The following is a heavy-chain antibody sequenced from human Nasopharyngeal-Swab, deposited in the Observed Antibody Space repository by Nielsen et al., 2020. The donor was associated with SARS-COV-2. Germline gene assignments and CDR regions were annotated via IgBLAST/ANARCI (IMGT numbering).Heavy chain of an antibody. Sequence: GGSLRLSCAASGFTFSSYGMHWVRQAPGKGLEWVAVISYDGSNKYYADSVKGRFTISRDNSKNTLYLQMNSLRAEDTAVYYCANDPAVVVPAAMDYLGQGTLVTVSS. CDR2: ISYDGSNK. CDR1: GFTFSSYG. V-gene: IGHV3-30*18. CDR3: ANDPAVVVPAAMDY. J-gene: IGHJ4*02. D-gene: IGHD2-2*01.